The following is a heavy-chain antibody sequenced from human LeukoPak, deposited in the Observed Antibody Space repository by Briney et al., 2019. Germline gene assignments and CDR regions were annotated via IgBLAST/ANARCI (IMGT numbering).Heavy chain of an antibody. CDR3: ARDLVYSSGWYAGELDH. D-gene: IGHD6-19*01. V-gene: IGHV3-30*04. Sequence: GGSLGLSCSASGFAFSSDAMHWVRQAPGRGLEWLAVISYDGSNEDHAESVRGRFTISRDNSKNTLFLQMNSLRPEDTAVYYCARDLVYSSGWYAGELDHWGLGTLVIVSS. CDR2: ISYDGSNE. J-gene: IGHJ4*02. CDR1: GFAFSSDA.